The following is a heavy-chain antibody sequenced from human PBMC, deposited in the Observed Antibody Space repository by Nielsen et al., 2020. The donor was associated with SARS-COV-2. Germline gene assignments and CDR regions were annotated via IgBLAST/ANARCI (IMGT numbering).Heavy chain of an antibody. CDR3: ARDPGWLQFDC. D-gene: IGHD5-24*01. J-gene: IGHJ4*02. V-gene: IGHV3-53*01. CDR2: IYSAGNT. CDR1: GFTVSNTY. Sequence: GGSLRLSCAASGFTVSNTYMNWVRQAPGKGLEEVSVIYSAGNTDYADSVKGRFTISRDNSRNILYLQMNSLRAEDTVVYYCARDPGWLQFDCWGQGTLVTVSS.